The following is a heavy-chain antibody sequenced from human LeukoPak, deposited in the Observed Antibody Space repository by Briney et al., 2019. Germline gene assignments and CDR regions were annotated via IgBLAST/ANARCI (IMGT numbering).Heavy chain of an antibody. CDR3: AREYGSGRFFVGFDWFDP. CDR2: IYQSGTT. D-gene: IGHD3-10*01. J-gene: IGHJ5*02. V-gene: IGHV4-39*07. CDR1: GGSISSNNDY. Sequence: SETLSLTCSVSGGSISSNNDYWGWIRQPPGKGLEWIGSIYQSGTTWYTPSLKSRVTISIDTSKNHFSLRLSSVSAVDTAVYYCAREYGSGRFFVGFDWFDPWGQGTLVTVSS.